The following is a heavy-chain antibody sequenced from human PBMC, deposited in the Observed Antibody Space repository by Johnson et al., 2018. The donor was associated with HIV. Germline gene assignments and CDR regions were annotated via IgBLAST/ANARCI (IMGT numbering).Heavy chain of an antibody. Sequence: EVQLVESGGGLIQPGGSLRLSCAVSGFTVSSNYMSWVRQGPGKGLEWVSVIYSGGTTNYADSVKGRFTISRDNSKNTLYLQMNNLRAEDTAVYYCARDPSRSPGAFDIWGQGTMVTVSS. V-gene: IGHV3-53*01. J-gene: IGHJ3*02. CDR1: GFTVSSNY. CDR3: ARDPSRSPGAFDI. CDR2: IYSGGTT.